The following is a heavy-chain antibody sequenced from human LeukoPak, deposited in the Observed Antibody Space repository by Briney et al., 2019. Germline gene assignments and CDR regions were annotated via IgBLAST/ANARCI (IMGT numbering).Heavy chain of an antibody. Sequence: SETLSLTCTVSGYSISSGYYWGWIRQPPGKGLEWIGSIYHSGSTYYNPSLKSRVTISVGTSKNQFSLKLSSVTAADTAVYYCARRHVEYSSSSDPYYFDYWGQGTLVTVSS. V-gene: IGHV4-38-2*02. J-gene: IGHJ4*02. CDR1: GYSISSGYY. D-gene: IGHD6-6*01. CDR2: IYHSGST. CDR3: ARRHVEYSSSSDPYYFDY.